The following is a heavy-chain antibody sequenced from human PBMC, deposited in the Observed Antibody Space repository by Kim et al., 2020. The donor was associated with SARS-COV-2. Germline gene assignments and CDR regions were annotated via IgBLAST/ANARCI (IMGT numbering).Heavy chain of an antibody. V-gene: IGHV3-30-3*01. CDR2: ISHDGRNK. J-gene: IGHJ6*02. CDR3: ARGNYYESVSLSDYYNGMDV. D-gene: IGHD3-10*01. CDR1: GLSFDSAA. Sequence: GGSLRLSCAASGLSFDSAAMNWVRQAPGKGLEWVAVISHDGRNKEYADSVKGRFTISRDNPKSTLYLQMNSLRAEDTAVYYCARGNYYESVSLSDYYNGMDVCGQGTTVTVSS.